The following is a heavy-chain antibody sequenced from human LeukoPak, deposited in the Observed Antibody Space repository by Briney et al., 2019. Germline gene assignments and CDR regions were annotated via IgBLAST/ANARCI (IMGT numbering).Heavy chain of an antibody. J-gene: IGHJ6*03. CDR3: AKGPPSSGYYYYYYMDV. D-gene: IGHD1-26*01. V-gene: IGHV3-30*02. Sequence: TGGSLRLSCAASGFTFSSYGMHWVRQAPGKGLEWVAFIRYDGSNKYYADSVKGRFTISRDNSKNTLYLQMNSLRAEDTAVYYCAKGPPSSGYYYYYYMDVWGKGTTVTISS. CDR2: IRYDGSNK. CDR1: GFTFSSYG.